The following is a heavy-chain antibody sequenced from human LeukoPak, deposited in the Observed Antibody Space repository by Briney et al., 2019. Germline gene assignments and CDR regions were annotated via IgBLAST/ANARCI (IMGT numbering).Heavy chain of an antibody. J-gene: IGHJ4*02. CDR2: ITGSGGDT. Sequence: GGSLRLSCGASGFTFSNYAMTWVRQAPGKGLEWVSSITGSGGDTYPADSVKGRFTISRDNSKNTLYLQMNSLRAEDTALYYCTKGSASSRPYFFDYWGQGILVTVSS. V-gene: IGHV3-23*01. CDR1: GFTFSNYA. D-gene: IGHD2/OR15-2a*01. CDR3: TKGSASSRPYFFDY.